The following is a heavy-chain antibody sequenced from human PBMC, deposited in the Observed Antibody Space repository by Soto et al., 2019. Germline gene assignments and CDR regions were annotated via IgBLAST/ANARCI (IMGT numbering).Heavy chain of an antibody. Sequence: PSETLSLTCAVYGGSFSGYYWSWIRQPPGKGLEWIGEINHSGSTNYNPSRKRRVTISVDTSKIQFSLKLSSVTAADTAVYYCARFRARLDGMDVWGQGTTVTVSS. CDR2: INHSGST. CDR1: GGSFSGYY. J-gene: IGHJ6*02. V-gene: IGHV4-34*01. CDR3: ARFRARLDGMDV.